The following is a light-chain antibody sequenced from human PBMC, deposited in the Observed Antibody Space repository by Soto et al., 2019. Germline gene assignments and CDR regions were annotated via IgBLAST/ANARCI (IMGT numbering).Light chain of an antibody. CDR1: SSNIGSSY. CDR3: AAWDDRVSGYV. V-gene: IGLV1-47*02. Sequence: QPVLTQPPSTSGTPGQRVTISCSGSSSNIGSSYVFWFQHLPGTAPKLLMYNNNQRPSGVPDRVSASKSGTSASLAISGLRSEDEADYYCAAWDDRVSGYVFGTGTKVTVL. CDR2: NNN. J-gene: IGLJ1*01.